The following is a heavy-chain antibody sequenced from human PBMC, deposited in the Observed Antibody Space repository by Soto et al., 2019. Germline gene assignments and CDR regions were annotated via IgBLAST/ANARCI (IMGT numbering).Heavy chain of an antibody. CDR3: VRYGSGMIDY. J-gene: IGHJ4*02. CDR2: IYYSGST. Sequence: QLQLQESGPGLVKPSETLSLTCTVSGDSISSSSPYWGWIRQPPGKGLEWIGNIYYSGSTYYNPSLKSRVTISVDTSKNQFSLRLSSMTVADTAVYYCVRYGSGMIDYWGQGTLVTVSS. V-gene: IGHV4-39*01. CDR1: GDSISSSSPY. D-gene: IGHD3-10*01.